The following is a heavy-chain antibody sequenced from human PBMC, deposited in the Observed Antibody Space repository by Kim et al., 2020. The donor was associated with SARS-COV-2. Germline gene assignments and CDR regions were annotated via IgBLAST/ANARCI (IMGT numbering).Heavy chain of an antibody. Sequence: TITYAGSVKGRLTISRDNAKNSLYLQMNSLRAEDTAVYYCARDLGGYFDYWGQGTLVTVSS. D-gene: IGHD3-16*01. J-gene: IGHJ4*02. CDR2: TI. CDR3: ARDLGGYFDY. V-gene: IGHV3-48*01.